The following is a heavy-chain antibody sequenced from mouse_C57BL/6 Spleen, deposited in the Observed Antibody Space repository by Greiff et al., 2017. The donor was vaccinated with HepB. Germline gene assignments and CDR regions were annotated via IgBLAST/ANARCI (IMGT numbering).Heavy chain of an antibody. V-gene: IGHV1-50*01. J-gene: IGHJ4*01. CDR1: GYTFTSYW. CDR2: IDPSDSYT. CDR3: ARGTTVVATRYAMDY. Sequence: QVHVKQPGAELVKPGASVKLSCKASGYTFTSYWMQWVKQRPGQGLEWIGEIDPSDSYTNYNQKFKGKATLTVDTSSSTAYMQLSSLTSEDSAVYYCARGTTVVATRYAMDYWGQGTSVTVSS. D-gene: IGHD1-1*01.